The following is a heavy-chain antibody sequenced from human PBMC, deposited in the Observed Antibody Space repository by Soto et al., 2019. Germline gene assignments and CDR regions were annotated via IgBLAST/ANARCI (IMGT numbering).Heavy chain of an antibody. D-gene: IGHD3-9*01. CDR1: GFTFSNYA. CDR2: ITGNGVST. CDR3: AKELGILGYYYGTDV. Sequence: GGSLRLSCAVSGFTFSNYAMAWVRQAPGKGLEYVSSITGNGVSTYYAHSVKGRFTISRDNSKNTLYLQMNSLRAEDTAVYYCAKELGILGYYYGTDVWGQGTTVTVSS. V-gene: IGHV3-23*01. J-gene: IGHJ6*02.